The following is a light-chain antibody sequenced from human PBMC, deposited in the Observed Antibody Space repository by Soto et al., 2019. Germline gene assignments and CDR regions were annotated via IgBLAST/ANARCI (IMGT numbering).Light chain of an antibody. CDR1: HSVRSD. J-gene: IGKJ5*01. CDR2: DAS. CDR3: HQYNKWPPIT. V-gene: IGKV3-15*01. Sequence: ELVLAHSPGTFSVSPFDRATLSASASHSVRSDLAWYQQKPGQSPRLLIFDASTRATGIPARFSGSGSGTEFTLTISNLQSEDFAVYYCHQYNKWPPITFGQGTRLEIK.